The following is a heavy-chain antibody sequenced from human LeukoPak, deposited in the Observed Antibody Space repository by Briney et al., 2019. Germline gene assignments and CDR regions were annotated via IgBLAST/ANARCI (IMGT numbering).Heavy chain of an antibody. V-gene: IGHV4-34*01. CDR1: GGSFSGYY. CDR2: INHSGST. J-gene: IGHJ5*02. CDR3: ARSCLSSGWYSAPGRYNWFDP. Sequence: PSETLSLTCAVYGGSFSGYYWSWIRQPPGKGLEWIGEINHSGSTNYNPSLKSRVTISVDTSKNQFSLKLSSVTAADTAVYHCARSCLSSGWYSAPGRYNWFDPWGQGTLVTVSS. D-gene: IGHD6-19*01.